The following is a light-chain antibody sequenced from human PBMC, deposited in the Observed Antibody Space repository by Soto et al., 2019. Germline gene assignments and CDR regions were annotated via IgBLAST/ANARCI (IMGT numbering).Light chain of an antibody. J-gene: IGKJ1*01. CDR2: DAS. CDR1: QSISQS. V-gene: IGKV3-20*01. Sequence: EVVLTQSPGTLSLSPGERATLSCRASQSISQSLAWCQQRPGQSPRLLIYDASRRATGIPDRFTGSGFGTDFTLTISRLAPEDLAVYYCQQYGGSPRTFGQGTKVDI. CDR3: QQYGGSPRT.